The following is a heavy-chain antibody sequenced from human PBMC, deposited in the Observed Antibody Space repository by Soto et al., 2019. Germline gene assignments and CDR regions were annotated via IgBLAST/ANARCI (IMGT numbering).Heavy chain of an antibody. CDR3: ATGGIAAAGTRWRDNWFDP. CDR2: FDPEDGET. CDR1: GYTLTELS. V-gene: IGHV1-24*01. J-gene: IGHJ5*02. Sequence: QVQLVQSGAEVKKPGASVKVSCKVSGYTLTELSMHWVRQAPGKGLEWMGGFDPEDGETIYAQKFQGRVTMTEDTSTDTAYMELSSLRSEDTAVYYCATGGIAAAGTRWRDNWFDPWGQRTLVTVSS. D-gene: IGHD6-13*01.